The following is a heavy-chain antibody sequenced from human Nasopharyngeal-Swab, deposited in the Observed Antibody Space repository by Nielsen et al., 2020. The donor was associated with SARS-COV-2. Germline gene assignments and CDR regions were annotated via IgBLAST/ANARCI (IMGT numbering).Heavy chain of an antibody. CDR1: GGSINPYY. CDR2: ISYSGST. CDR3: VRHEGGTTLDY. V-gene: IGHV4-59*08. Sequence: GSLRLSCTVSGGSINPYYWSWIRQPPGKGLEWIGHISYSGSTHYDPSFRSRVTRSVDTSKNQFALKLTSVTAADTAVYYCVRHEGGTTLDYWGQGTLVTVSS. D-gene: IGHD1-7*01. J-gene: IGHJ4*02.